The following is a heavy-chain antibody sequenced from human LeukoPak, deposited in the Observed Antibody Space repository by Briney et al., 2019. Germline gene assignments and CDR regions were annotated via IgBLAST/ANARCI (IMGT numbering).Heavy chain of an antibody. V-gene: IGHV3-7*01. D-gene: IGHD1-26*01. CDR3: ARDRGNSGSYGY. CDR1: GFTFTNNF. CDR2: IKQDGSET. J-gene: IGHJ4*02. Sequence: GGSLRLSCAASGFTFTNNFMSWVRQVPGKGLEWVANIKQDGSETTYADSVKGRFTISRDNAKNSLYLQMNSLRAEDTAVYYCARDRGNSGSYGYWGQGTLVTVSS.